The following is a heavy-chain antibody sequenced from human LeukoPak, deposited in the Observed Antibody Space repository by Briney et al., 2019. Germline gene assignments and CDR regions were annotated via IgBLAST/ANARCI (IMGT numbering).Heavy chain of an antibody. CDR2: IYTSGST. D-gene: IGHD4-17*01. Sequence: SETLSLTCTVSGGSISSYYWSWIRQPAGKGLEWIGRIYTSGSTNYNPSLKSRVTMSVDTSKNQFSLKLGSVTAADTAVYYCARDVYRYGDSRFDYWGQGTLVTVSS. CDR1: GGSISSYY. J-gene: IGHJ4*02. V-gene: IGHV4-4*07. CDR3: ARDVYRYGDSRFDY.